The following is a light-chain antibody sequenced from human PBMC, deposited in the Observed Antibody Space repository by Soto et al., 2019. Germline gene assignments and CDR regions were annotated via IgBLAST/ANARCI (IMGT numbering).Light chain of an antibody. CDR2: GNS. J-gene: IGLJ1*01. Sequence: QSALTQPPPVSGAPGQRVTISCTGSSSNIGAGYDVHWYQQLPGTAPKLLIYGNSNRPSGVPDRFSGSKSGTSASLAITGLQAEDEADYFCSSYSISTAYLFGTGTKV. CDR3: SSYSISTAYL. CDR1: SSNIGAGYD. V-gene: IGLV1-40*01.